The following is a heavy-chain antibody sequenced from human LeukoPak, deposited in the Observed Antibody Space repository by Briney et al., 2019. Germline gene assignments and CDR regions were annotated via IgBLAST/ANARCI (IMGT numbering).Heavy chain of an antibody. CDR1: GYTFTGYY. V-gene: IGHV1-2*02. CDR2: INPNSGGT. J-gene: IGHJ6*03. D-gene: IGHD1-26*01. Sequence: GASVKVSCKASGYTFTGYYMHWVRQAPGQGLEWMGWINPNSGGTNYAQKFQGRVTMTRDTSISTAYMELSRLRSDDTAVYYCARTSPNSGSYWVYYYYYMDVWGKGTTVTISS. CDR3: ARTSPNSGSYWVYYYYYMDV.